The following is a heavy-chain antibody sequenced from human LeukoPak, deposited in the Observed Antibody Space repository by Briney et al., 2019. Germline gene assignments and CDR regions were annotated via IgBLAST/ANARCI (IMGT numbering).Heavy chain of an antibody. CDR1: GGSISSSSYY. V-gene: IGHV4-39*07. J-gene: IGHJ4*02. CDR2: IYYSGST. D-gene: IGHD3-22*01. Sequence: SETLSLTCTVSGGSISSSSYYWGWIRQPPGKGLEWIGSIYYSGSTYYNPSLKSRVTISVDTSKNQFSLKLSSVTAADTAVYYCARIDYYDSSGYDYWGQGTLVTVSS. CDR3: ARIDYYDSSGYDY.